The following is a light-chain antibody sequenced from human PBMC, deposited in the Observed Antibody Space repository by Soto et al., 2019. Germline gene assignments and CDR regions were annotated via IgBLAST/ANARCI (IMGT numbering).Light chain of an antibody. Sequence: DIQMTQSPSTLSASVGDRVTITCRASQSISSYLNWYQQKPGKAPKLLIYAASSLQSGVPSRFSDSGSGTDFTLTISSLQPEDFATYYCQTSYSTPITFGQGTRLEI. J-gene: IGKJ5*01. V-gene: IGKV1-39*01. CDR2: AAS. CDR1: QSISSY. CDR3: QTSYSTPIT.